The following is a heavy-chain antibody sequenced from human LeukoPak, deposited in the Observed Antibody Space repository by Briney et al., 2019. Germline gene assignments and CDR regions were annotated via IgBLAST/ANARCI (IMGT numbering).Heavy chain of an antibody. V-gene: IGHV1-18*01. CDR1: GYSFSGHG. Sequence: ASVKVSCKASGYSFSGHGITWVRQAPGQGLEWMGWISAYNGNTKYAQNLQGRVTMTRDTSTSTVYMELSSLRSEDTAVYYCAREGYSYGNTFDYWGQGTLVTVSS. J-gene: IGHJ4*02. D-gene: IGHD5-18*01. CDR2: ISAYNGNT. CDR3: AREGYSYGNTFDY.